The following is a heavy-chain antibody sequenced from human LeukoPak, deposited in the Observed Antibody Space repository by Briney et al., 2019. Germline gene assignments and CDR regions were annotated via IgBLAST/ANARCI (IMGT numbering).Heavy chain of an antibody. Sequence: PSETLSLTCAVYGGSFSGYYWSWIRQPPGKGLEWIGEINHSGSTNYNPSLKSRVTISVDTSKNQFSLKLSSVTAADTAVYYCARSGRPAAPNYFDYWGQGTLVTVSS. CDR1: GGSFSGYY. D-gene: IGHD2-2*01. CDR3: ARSGRPAAPNYFDY. CDR2: INHSGST. V-gene: IGHV4-34*01. J-gene: IGHJ4*02.